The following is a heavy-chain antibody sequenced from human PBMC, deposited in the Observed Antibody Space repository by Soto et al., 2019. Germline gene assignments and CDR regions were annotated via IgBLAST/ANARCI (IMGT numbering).Heavy chain of an antibody. CDR1: GFTFSSYS. CDR2: ISSSSSTI. Sequence: EVQLVESGGGLVQPGGSLRLSCAAYGFTFSSYSMNWVRQAPGKGLEWVSYISSSSSTIYYADSVKGRFTISRDNAKNSLYLQMNSLRDEDTAVYYCARDFLRYFDWLLYYYYGMDVWGQGTTVTVSS. CDR3: ARDFLRYFDWLLYYYYGMDV. V-gene: IGHV3-48*02. J-gene: IGHJ6*02. D-gene: IGHD3-9*01.